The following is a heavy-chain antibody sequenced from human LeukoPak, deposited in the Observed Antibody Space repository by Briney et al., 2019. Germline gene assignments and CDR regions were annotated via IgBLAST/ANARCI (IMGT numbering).Heavy chain of an antibody. CDR1: GGSISSSSYY. D-gene: IGHD7-27*01. J-gene: IGHJ4*02. Sequence: SETLSLTCTVSGGSISSSSYYWGWIRQPPGKGLEWIGSIYYSGSTYYNPSLKSRVTISVDTSKNQFSLKLSSVTAADTAVYYCVWGSPRPYYFDYWGQGTLVTVSS. CDR3: VWGSPRPYYFDY. CDR2: IYYSGST. V-gene: IGHV4-39*07.